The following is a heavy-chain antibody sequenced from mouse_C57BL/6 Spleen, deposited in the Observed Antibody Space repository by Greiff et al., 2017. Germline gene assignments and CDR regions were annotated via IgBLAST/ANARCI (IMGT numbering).Heavy chain of an antibody. CDR2: INPSNGGT. J-gene: IGHJ2*01. CDR1: GYTFTSYW. V-gene: IGHV1-53*01. D-gene: IGHD1-1*01. CDR3: AKWCDYYGSSVDY. Sequence: QVQLQQPGTELVKPGASVKLSCKASGYTFTSYWMHWVKQRHGQGLEWIGNINPSNGGTNYNEKFKSKATLTVDKSSSTAYMQLSSLPSDDASVDSCAKWCDYYGSSVDYWGQGTTLTVSS.